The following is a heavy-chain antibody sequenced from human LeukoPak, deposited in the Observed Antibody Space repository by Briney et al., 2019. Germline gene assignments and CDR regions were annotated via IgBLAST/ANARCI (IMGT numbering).Heavy chain of an antibody. CDR1: GGSISSYY. J-gene: IGHJ4*02. CDR3: ARALSSSWPSFDY. Sequence: SETLSLTCTVSGGSISSYYWSWIRQPPGKGLEWIGYIYYSGSTNYNPSLKSRVTISVDTSKNQFSLKLSSVTAADTAVYYCARALSSSWPSFDYWGQGTLVTVSS. D-gene: IGHD6-13*01. CDR2: IYYSGST. V-gene: IGHV4-59*01.